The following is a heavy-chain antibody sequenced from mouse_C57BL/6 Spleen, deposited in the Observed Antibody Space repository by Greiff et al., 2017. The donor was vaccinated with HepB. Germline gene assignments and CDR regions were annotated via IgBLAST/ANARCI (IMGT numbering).Heavy chain of an antibody. J-gene: IGHJ4*01. CDR2: IYPGDGDT. CDR1: GYAFSSYW. V-gene: IGHV1-80*01. CDR3: ARSWGYAMDY. Sequence: QVQLKESGAELVKPGASVKISCKASGYAFSSYWMNWVKQRPGKGLEWIGQIYPGDGDTNYNGKFKGKATLTAAKSSSTAYMQLSSLTSEDSAVYFCARSWGYAMDYWGQGTSVTVPS.